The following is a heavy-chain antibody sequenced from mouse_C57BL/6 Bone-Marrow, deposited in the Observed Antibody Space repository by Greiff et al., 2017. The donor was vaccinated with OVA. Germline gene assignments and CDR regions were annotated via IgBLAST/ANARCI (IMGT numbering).Heavy chain of an antibody. CDR3: ARRFTTVVANDFDY. D-gene: IGHD1-1*01. CDR1: GYTFTSYG. J-gene: IGHJ2*01. CDR2: IYPRSGNT. V-gene: IGHV1-81*01. Sequence: QVQLQQSGAELARPGASVKLSCKASGYTFTSYGISWVKQRTGPGLEWIGEIYPRSGNTYYNEKFKGKATLTADKSSSTAYMELRSLTSEDSAVYFCARRFTTVVANDFDYWGQGTTLTVSS.